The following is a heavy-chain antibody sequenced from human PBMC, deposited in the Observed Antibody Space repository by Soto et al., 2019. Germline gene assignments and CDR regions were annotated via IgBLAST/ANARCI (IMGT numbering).Heavy chain of an antibody. J-gene: IGHJ4*02. D-gene: IGHD3-22*01. Sequence: ASVKVSCKASGGTFSSYAISWVRQAPGQGLEWMGGIIPIFGTANYAQKFQGRVTITADKSTSTAYMELSSLRSEDTAVYYCARIXLELRGSYDSSGFVFDYWGQGTLVTVSS. CDR1: GGTFSSYA. V-gene: IGHV1-69*06. CDR3: ARIXLELRGSYDSSGFVFDY. CDR2: IIPIFGTA.